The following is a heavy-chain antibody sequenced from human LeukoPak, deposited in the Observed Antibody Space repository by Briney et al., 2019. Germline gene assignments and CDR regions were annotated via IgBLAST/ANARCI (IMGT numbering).Heavy chain of an antibody. CDR2: INSDGSST. CDR3: VREGSNVDY. J-gene: IGHJ4*02. CDR1: GFTFSSYE. V-gene: IGHV3-74*01. Sequence: PGGSLRLSCAASGFTFSSYEMNWVRQDPGTGLVWVSRINSDGSSTRYADSVKGRFTISRDNAKNTLYLQMNSLRAEDTAVYYCVREGSNVDYWGQGTLVTVSS.